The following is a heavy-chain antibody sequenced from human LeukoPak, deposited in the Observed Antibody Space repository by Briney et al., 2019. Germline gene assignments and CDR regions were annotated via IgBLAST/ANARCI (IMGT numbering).Heavy chain of an antibody. V-gene: IGHV3-7*04. D-gene: IGHD3-22*01. CDR1: GFTFSSYW. CDR2: INEDGTGK. CDR3: ARDYYDTTGYYYFDY. Sequence: SGGSLRLSCAASGFTFSSYWMHWVRQAPGKGLEWVAIINEDGTGKYYVDSVKGRFTISRDNAENALYLQMNSLRAEDTAVYYCARDYYDTTGYYYFDYWGQGTLVTVSS. J-gene: IGHJ4*02.